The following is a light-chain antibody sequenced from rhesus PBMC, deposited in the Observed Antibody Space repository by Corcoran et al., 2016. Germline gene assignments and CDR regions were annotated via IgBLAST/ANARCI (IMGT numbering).Light chain of an antibody. V-gene: IGKV1-44*02. CDR1: QTISSY. J-gene: IGKJ3*01. CDR2: AAA. Sequence: DIQMTQSPSSLSASVGDRVTITCRASQTISSYLAWYQQTPEKVHKLMVYAAASLESGVPSRVIGSGAGTEVTLTISSLQPEDCATYYCQQHNSHPFTFGPGTKLDIK. CDR3: QQHNSHPFT.